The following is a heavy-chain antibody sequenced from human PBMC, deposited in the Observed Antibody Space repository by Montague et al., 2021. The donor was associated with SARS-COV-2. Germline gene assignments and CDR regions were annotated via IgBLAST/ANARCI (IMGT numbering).Heavy chain of an antibody. Sequence: SETLSLTRTVSGGSISTSYYWGWIRQPPGKGLEWIGSIYYSGSTYYNPSLKSRVTISVDTSKNQFSLKLSSVTAADTAVYYCARDATVTTFYYYGMDVWGQGTTVTVSS. V-gene: IGHV4-39*07. CDR1: GGSISTSYY. CDR3: ARDATVTTFYYYGMDV. D-gene: IGHD4-17*01. CDR2: IYYSGST. J-gene: IGHJ6*02.